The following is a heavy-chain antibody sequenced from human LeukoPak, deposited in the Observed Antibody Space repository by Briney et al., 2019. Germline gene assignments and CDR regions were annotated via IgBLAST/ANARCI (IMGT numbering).Heavy chain of an antibody. CDR1: GFTFSSYS. Sequence: GGSLRLSCAASGFTFSSYSMNWVRQAPGKGLEWVSSISSSSSYIYYADSVKGRFTISRDNAKNSLYPQMNSLRAEDTAVYYCTLPLRDGDFYFDYWGQGTLVTVSS. CDR2: ISSSSSYI. D-gene: IGHD4-17*01. V-gene: IGHV3-21*01. J-gene: IGHJ4*02. CDR3: TLPLRDGDFYFDY.